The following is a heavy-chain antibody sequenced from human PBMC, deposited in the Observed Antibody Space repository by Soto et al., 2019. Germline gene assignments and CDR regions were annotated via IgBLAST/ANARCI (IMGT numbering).Heavy chain of an antibody. J-gene: IGHJ5*02. CDR2: IYATGTT. D-gene: IGHD1-1*01. CDR3: VRDGTKTLRDWFDP. V-gene: IGHV4-4*07. Sequence: QVQLQESGPGLVKPSETLSLTCTVSGASISGFYWSWIRKSAGKGLEWIGRIYATGTTDYNPSLKSRGMMSGDTSQKQFSLKLRSVTAADTAVYYCVRDGTKTLRDWFDPWGQGISVTVSS. CDR1: GASISGFY.